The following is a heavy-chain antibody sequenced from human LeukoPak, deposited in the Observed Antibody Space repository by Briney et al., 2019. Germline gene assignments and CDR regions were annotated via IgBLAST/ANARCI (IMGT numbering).Heavy chain of an antibody. D-gene: IGHD2-15*01. CDR3: ARAVAATPRDY. CDR2: ISAYNGNT. V-gene: IGHV1-18*01. Sequence: ASVKVSCKASGYTFTSYGISWVRQAPGQGLERMGWISAYNGNTNYAQRLQGRVTMTTDTSTSTAYMELRSLRSDDTAVYYCARAVAATPRDYWGQGTLVTVSS. J-gene: IGHJ4*02. CDR1: GYTFTSYG.